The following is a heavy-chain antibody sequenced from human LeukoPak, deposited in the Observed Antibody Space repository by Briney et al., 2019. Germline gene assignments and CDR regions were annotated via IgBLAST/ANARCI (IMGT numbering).Heavy chain of an antibody. D-gene: IGHD3-10*01. CDR2: ISGSGGST. J-gene: IGHJ4*02. CDR1: GFTFRNYV. V-gene: IGHV3-23*01. Sequence: GGSLRLSCTASGFTFRNYVMSWVRQAPGKGLEWVSAISGSGGSTYYADSVKGRFTISRDNSKNTLYLQMNSLRAEDTAVYYCAKDTGSGSYWDYWGQGTLVTVSS. CDR3: AKDTGSGSYWDY.